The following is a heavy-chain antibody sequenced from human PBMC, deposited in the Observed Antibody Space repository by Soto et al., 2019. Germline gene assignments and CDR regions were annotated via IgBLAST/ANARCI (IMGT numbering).Heavy chain of an antibody. Sequence: PSETLSLTCAVSGGSISSSNWWSWVRQPPGKGLEWIGEIYHSGSTNYNPSLKSRVTISVDKSKNQFSLKLSSVTAADTAVYYCARSRGVVAAAGTEKYYFDYWGQGTLVTVSS. CDR1: GGSISSSNW. CDR3: ARSRGVVAAAGTEKYYFDY. D-gene: IGHD6-13*01. V-gene: IGHV4-4*02. CDR2: IYHSGST. J-gene: IGHJ4*02.